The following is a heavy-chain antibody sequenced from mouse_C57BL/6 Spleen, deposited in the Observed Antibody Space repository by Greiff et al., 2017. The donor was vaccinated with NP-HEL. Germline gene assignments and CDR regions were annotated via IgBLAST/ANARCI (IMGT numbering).Heavy chain of an antibody. J-gene: IGHJ4*01. CDR3: ARNRGYDYDVGDYYAMDY. V-gene: IGHV2-2*01. CDR2: IWSGGST. CDR1: GFSLTSYG. D-gene: IGHD2-4*01. Sequence: VQGVESGPGLVQPSPSLSISCTVSGFSLTSYGVHWVRQSPGKGLEWLGVIWSGGSTDYYAAVISRLSSSKDNAKSKVLFKRNSLQADDTAIDYCARNRGYDYDVGDYYAMDYWGQGTSVTVSS.